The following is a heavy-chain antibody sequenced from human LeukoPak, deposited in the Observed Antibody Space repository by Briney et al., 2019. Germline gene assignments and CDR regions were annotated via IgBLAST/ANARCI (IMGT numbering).Heavy chain of an antibody. J-gene: IGHJ4*02. D-gene: IGHD3/OR15-3a*01. CDR3: ARVWDFWTGYLDY. Sequence: GWSLRLSCAASGFTFSSYSMNWVRQAPGKGLESVSYISSSSSTIYYADSVKGRFTISRDNAKNSLHLQMNSLRAEDTAVYYCARVWDFWTGYLDYWGQGTLVTVSS. CDR1: GFTFSSYS. CDR2: ISSSSSTI. V-gene: IGHV3-48*04.